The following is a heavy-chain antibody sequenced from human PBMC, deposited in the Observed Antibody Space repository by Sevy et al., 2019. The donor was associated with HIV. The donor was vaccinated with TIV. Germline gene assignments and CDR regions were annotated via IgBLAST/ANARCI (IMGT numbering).Heavy chain of an antibody. Sequence: GGSLRLSCAVSGFTFSNAWMNWVRQAPGTGLQWVGLIKSKIDGETTDYAEPMKGRFTISRDDAKNTVYLQMNSLKTEDTAVYYCATAPGYYDSSPFDYWGPGTLVTVSS. D-gene: IGHD3-22*01. V-gene: IGHV3-15*01. CDR1: GFTFSNAW. CDR3: ATAPGYYDSSPFDY. CDR2: IKSKIDGETT. J-gene: IGHJ4*02.